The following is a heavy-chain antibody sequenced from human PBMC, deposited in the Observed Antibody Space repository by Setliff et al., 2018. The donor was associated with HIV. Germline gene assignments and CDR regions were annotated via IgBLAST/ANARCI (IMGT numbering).Heavy chain of an antibody. CDR2: INHSGST. CDR1: GGSFSGSY. J-gene: IGHJ3*02. Sequence: SETLSLTCAVYGGSFSGSYWSWIRQPPGKGLEWIGEINHSGSTNYNPSLKSRVTISVDTYKNQFSLKVTSVTAADTAVYFCARALANWVGRRAFDIWGQGTMVTVSS. D-gene: IGHD1-1*01. V-gene: IGHV4-34*01. CDR3: ARALANWVGRRAFDI.